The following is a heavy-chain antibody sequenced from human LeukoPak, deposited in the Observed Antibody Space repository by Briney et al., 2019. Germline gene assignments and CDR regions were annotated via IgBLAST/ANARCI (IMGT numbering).Heavy chain of an antibody. CDR2: ISSSSSYI. V-gene: IGHV3-21*01. CDR1: GFTFSSYS. CDR3: ARDQYYDILTGHNDAFDI. D-gene: IGHD3-9*01. J-gene: IGHJ3*02. Sequence: GGSLRLSWAASGFTFSSYSMNWVRQAPGKGLEWVSSISSSSSYIYYADSVKGRFIISRDNAKNSLYLQMNSLRAEDTAVYYCARDQYYDILTGHNDAFDIWGQGTMVTVSS.